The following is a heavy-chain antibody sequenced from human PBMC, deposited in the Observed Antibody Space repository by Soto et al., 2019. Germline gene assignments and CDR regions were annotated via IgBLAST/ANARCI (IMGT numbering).Heavy chain of an antibody. V-gene: IGHV3-23*01. Sequence: EVQLLESGGGLVQPGGSLRLSCAASGFTFSSYAMTWVRQTPGKGLEWVSAISGSGDRTYYVDSVKGRFTISRDNSENTLYLQMNSLGAEDTAVYYCAKDGSYSGSGSYLWEWYFDLWGRGTLVTVSS. CDR3: AKDGSYSGSGSYLWEWYFDL. J-gene: IGHJ2*01. D-gene: IGHD3-10*01. CDR1: GFTFSSYA. CDR2: ISGSGDRT.